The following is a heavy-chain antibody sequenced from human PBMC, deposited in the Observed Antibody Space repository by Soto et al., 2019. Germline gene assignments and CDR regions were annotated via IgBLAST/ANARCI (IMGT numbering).Heavy chain of an antibody. J-gene: IGHJ3*02. Sequence: GASVKVSCKASGYTFTGYYMHWVRQAPGQGLEWMGWINPNSGGTNYAQKFQGWVTMTRDTSISTAYMELSRLRSDDTAVYYCARDRERITIFGVVPDAFDIWGQGTMVTRLL. CDR1: GYTFTGYY. V-gene: IGHV1-2*04. CDR3: ARDRERITIFGVVPDAFDI. CDR2: INPNSGGT. D-gene: IGHD3-3*01.